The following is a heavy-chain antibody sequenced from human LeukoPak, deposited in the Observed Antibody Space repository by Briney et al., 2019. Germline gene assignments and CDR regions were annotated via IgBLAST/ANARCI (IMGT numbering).Heavy chain of an antibody. D-gene: IGHD3-22*01. CDR2: IVVGSGST. CDR1: RFTFTSSA. CDR3: AATPWGYYDSSGYYPHFDY. V-gene: IGHV1-58*02. J-gene: IGHJ4*02. Sequence: ASVKVSCKASRFTFTSSAMQWVRQARGQRLEWIGWIVVGSGSTNYAQKFQKRVTITRDMSTSTVYMELSSLRSEDTAVYYCAATPWGYYDSSGYYPHFDYWGQGTLVTVSS.